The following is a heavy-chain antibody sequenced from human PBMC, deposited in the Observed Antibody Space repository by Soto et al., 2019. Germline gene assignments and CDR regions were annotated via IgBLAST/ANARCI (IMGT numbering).Heavy chain of an antibody. Sequence: PGGSLRLSCSASGFTFSSYSMSWVRLTPGKGLEWVSSIVTGTGTTNYADSVKGRFSISRDNSKNMLYLQMNSLGVEDTAVYYCARDLVAAAEDYYYYGMEDWGQGTTVTVSS. D-gene: IGHD6-13*01. CDR3: ARDLVAAAEDYYYYGMED. V-gene: IGHV3-23*01. CDR2: IVTGTGTT. J-gene: IGHJ6*02. CDR1: GFTFSSYS.